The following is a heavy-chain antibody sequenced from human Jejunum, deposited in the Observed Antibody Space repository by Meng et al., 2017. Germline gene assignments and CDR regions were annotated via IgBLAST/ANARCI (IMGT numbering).Heavy chain of an antibody. CDR3: AHLVAAVSPLGLNYWYFDL. CDR2: IYWNDDR. V-gene: IGHV2-5*01. Sequence: SGPTLVKPTQTLTLTCTFSGFSLSTNEVGVGWIRQPPGKALEWLALIYWNDDRRHSPSLKSRLTITKDTSKSQVVLTMTNMDPVDTATYYCAHLVAAVSPLGLNYWYFDLWGRGTLVTVSS. J-gene: IGHJ2*01. D-gene: IGHD6-13*01. CDR1: GFSLSTNEVG.